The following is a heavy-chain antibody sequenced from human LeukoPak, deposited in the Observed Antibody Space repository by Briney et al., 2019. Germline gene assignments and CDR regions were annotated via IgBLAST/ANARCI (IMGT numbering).Heavy chain of an antibody. D-gene: IGHD5-24*01. Sequence: GGSLRPSCAASGFTFDDYAMHWVRQAPGKGLEWVSGISWNSGSIGYADSVKGRLTISRDNAKNSLYPQMNSLRAEDTALYYCAKLDGYNQGGFDYWGQGTLVTVSS. J-gene: IGHJ4*02. V-gene: IGHV3-9*01. CDR3: AKLDGYNQGGFDY. CDR2: ISWNSGSI. CDR1: GFTFDDYA.